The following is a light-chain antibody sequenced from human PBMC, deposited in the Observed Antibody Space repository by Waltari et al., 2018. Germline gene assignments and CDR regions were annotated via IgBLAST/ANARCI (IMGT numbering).Light chain of an antibody. J-gene: IGLJ3*02. V-gene: IGLV2-14*03. CDR1: SSDIGISDH. CDR2: DVA. Sequence: HSALTQPASVSGSPGQSINISCIGTSSDIGISDHVSCYRQHPGTAPHLIIYDVAYRPAGVSTRFSGSKPGSTPSLSLSGLQAGDEGDYYCMSYTTSDTVVFGGGTRLTVL. CDR3: MSYTTSDTVV.